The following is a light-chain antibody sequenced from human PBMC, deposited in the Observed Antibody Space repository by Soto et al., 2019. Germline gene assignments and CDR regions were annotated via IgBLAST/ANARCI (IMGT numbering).Light chain of an antibody. Sequence: EIVMTQSPATLSVSPGEGATLSCRASQSVSSKLAWYQRKPGQAPRLLIYGASTRATGIPARFSGSGSGKEFPLIISSLQSEDSAVYYCQQYNSWLGTFGQGTKVYI. CDR3: QQYNSWLGT. CDR2: GAS. CDR1: QSVSSK. V-gene: IGKV3-15*01. J-gene: IGKJ1*01.